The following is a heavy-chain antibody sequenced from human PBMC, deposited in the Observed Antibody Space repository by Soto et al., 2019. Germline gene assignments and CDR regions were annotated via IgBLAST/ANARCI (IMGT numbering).Heavy chain of an antibody. CDR3: ARDQSTFTIPRANFDY. J-gene: IGHJ4*02. CDR1: GFTFSSYW. V-gene: IGHV3-7*01. CDR2: IKQDGSEK. Sequence: TGGSLRLSCAASGFTFSSYWMSWVRQAPGKGLEWVANIKQDGSEKNYVDSVKGRFTISRDNAKNSLYLQMNSLRAEDTAVYYCARDQSTFTIPRANFDYWGQGTLVTVSS. D-gene: IGHD3-3*01.